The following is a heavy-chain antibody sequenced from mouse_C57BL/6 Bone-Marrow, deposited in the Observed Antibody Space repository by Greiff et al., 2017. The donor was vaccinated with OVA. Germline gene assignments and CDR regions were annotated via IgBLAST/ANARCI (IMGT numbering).Heavy chain of an antibody. CDR2: IYPRCGNT. CDR3: ARRLRSYCYFDV. D-gene: IGHD1-1*01. V-gene: IGHV1-81*01. CDR1: GYTFTSYG. J-gene: IGHJ1*03. Sequence: VQLQQSGAELARPGASVKLSCKASGYTFTSYGISWVKQRTGQGLEWIGEIYPRCGNTYYNEKFKGKATLTADQSSSTAYMVLRSLTSEYSAVYFAARRLRSYCYFDVWGTGTTVTVSS.